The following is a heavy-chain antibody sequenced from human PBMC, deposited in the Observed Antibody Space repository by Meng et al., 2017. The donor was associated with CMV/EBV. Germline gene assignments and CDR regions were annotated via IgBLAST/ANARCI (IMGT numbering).Heavy chain of an antibody. D-gene: IGHD3-3*01. J-gene: IGHJ6*02. Sequence: GGSLRLSCAASGFTFSSYSMSWVRQAPGKGLEWVSVIYSGGSSTYYADSVKGRFTISRDNAKNSLYLQMNGLRAEDTAVYYCARDDYDFWSGYYYGYYYYYGMDVWGQGTTVTVSS. V-gene: IGHV3-23*03. CDR2: IYSGGSST. CDR1: GFTFSSYS. CDR3: ARDDYDFWSGYYYGYYYYYGMDV.